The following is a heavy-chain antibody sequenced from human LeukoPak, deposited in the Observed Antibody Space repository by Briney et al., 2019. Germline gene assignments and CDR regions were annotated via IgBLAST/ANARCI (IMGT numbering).Heavy chain of an antibody. J-gene: IGHJ4*02. V-gene: IGHV1-69*06. CDR1: GGTFSSYA. D-gene: IGHD4-17*01. Sequence: GSSVKVSCKASGGTFSSYAISWVRQAPGQGLEWMGGIIPIFGTANYAQRFQGRVTITADKSTSTVYMELSSLRSEDTAVYYCARDPGKFGDYFRPSALDSWGQGTLLSVSS. CDR3: ARDPGKFGDYFRPSALDS. CDR2: IIPIFGTA.